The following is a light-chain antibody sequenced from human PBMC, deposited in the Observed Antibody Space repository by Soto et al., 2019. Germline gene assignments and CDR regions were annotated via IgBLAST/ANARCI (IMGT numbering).Light chain of an antibody. CDR2: DAS. Sequence: DIQMTQSPSTVSASVGDRVTITCRASESISTWLAWYQQRPGKAPELLIFDASSLESGVPSRFRGSGSGTEFTLTISRLQTEDFATYYCQQYNSFSGGGFSFGQGTKLEIK. CDR1: ESISTW. J-gene: IGKJ2*03. V-gene: IGKV1-5*01. CDR3: QQYNSFSGGGFS.